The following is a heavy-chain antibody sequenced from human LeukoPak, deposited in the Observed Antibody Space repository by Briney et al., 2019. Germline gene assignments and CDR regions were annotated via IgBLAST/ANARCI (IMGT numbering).Heavy chain of an antibody. CDR3: ARAKYYDFWSGYSPFDY. CDR1: GYTFTSYG. Sequence: ASVKVSCKASGYTFTSYGISWVRQAPGQGLEWMGWISAYNGNTNYAQKLQGRVTMTTDTSTSTAYMELRSLRSDDTAVYYCARAKYYDFWSGYSPFDYWGQGTLVTVSS. J-gene: IGHJ4*02. CDR2: ISAYNGNT. V-gene: IGHV1-18*01. D-gene: IGHD3-3*01.